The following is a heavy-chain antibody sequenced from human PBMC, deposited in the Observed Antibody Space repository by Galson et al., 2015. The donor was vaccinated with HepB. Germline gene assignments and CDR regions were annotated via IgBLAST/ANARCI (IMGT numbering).Heavy chain of an antibody. CDR3: ARGVVAATCDY. D-gene: IGHD2-15*01. CDR2: CDSDGSST. V-gene: IGHV3-74*01. Sequence: CLRLRCAASGFTFGSYWMHGVRQAPGAGREGVARCDSDGSSTSDADSVKGRFTISRDNAKNTLYLQMNSLRAEDTAVYYCARGVVAATCDYWGQGTLVTVSS. J-gene: IGHJ4*02. CDR1: GFTFGSYW.